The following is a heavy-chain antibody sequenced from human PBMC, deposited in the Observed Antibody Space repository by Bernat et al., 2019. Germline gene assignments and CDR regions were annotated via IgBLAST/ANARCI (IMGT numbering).Heavy chain of an antibody. CDR2: IYYSGTT. D-gene: IGHD3-10*01. CDR1: GGSISSGRYN. V-gene: IGHV4-39*01. CDR3: ARQDGSGSFSENFFDS. J-gene: IGHJ4*02. Sequence: QLQLQESGPGLVKPSETLSLTCIVSGGSISSGRYNWGWIRQPPGKGLEWIASIYYSGTTYYNPSLKSRVTIHVDTSKNRLSLKLGSVTAADTAVYYCARQDGSGSFSENFFDSWGQGTLVTVSA.